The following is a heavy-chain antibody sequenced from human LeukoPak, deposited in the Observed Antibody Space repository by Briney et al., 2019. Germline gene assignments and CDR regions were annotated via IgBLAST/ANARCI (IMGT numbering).Heavy chain of an antibody. CDR1: GYTFTSYA. CDR2: IIPILGIA. J-gene: IGHJ4*02. V-gene: IGHV1-69*04. D-gene: IGHD1-26*01. CDR3: ARGSRSGSYPPIFDY. Sequence: SVKVSCKASGYTFTSYAISWVRQAPGQGLEWMGRIIPILGIANYAQKFQGRVTITADKSTSTAYMELSSLRSEDTAVYYCARGSRSGSYPPIFDYWGQGTLVTVSS.